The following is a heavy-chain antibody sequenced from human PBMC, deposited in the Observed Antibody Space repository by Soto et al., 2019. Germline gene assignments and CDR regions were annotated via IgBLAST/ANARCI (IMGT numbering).Heavy chain of an antibody. D-gene: IGHD6-19*01. V-gene: IGHV3-23*01. Sequence: GGSLRLSCAASGFTFSSYAMSWVRQSPGKGLEWVSAISGSGGSTYYADSVKGRFTISRDNSKNTLYLQMNSLRAEDTAVYYCAKVGAVAGADYYYGMDVWGQGTTVTVSS. CDR3: AKVGAVAGADYYYGMDV. CDR2: ISGSGGST. J-gene: IGHJ6*02. CDR1: GFTFSSYA.